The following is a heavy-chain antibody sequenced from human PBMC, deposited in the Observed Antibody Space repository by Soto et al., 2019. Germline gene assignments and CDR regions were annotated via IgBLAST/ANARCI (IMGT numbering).Heavy chain of an antibody. CDR3: ARASLGYCSGGSCPYDY. Sequence: QVQLQESGPGLVKPSGTLSLTCAVSSGSISSSNWWRWVRQPPGKGLEWIGEIYHSGSTNYNPSLKSRVTISVDKSKNQFSLKLSSVTAADTAVYYCARASLGYCSGGSCPYDYWGQGTLVTVSS. J-gene: IGHJ4*02. D-gene: IGHD2-15*01. V-gene: IGHV4-4*02. CDR2: IYHSGST. CDR1: SGSISSSNW.